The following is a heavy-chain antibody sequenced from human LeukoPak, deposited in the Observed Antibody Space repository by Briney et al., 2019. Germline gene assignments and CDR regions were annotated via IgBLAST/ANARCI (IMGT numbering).Heavy chain of an antibody. J-gene: IGHJ4*02. CDR3: ARGRSITMVRGSEFDY. V-gene: IGHV4-34*01. Sequence: SETLSRTCAFYGVSISGYYWSWIRQPPGKGLEWIGEINHSGSTNYNPSLKSRVTISVDTSKNQFSLKLSSVTAADTAVYYCARGRSITMVRGSEFDYWGQGTLVTVSS. CDR1: GVSISGYY. CDR2: INHSGST. D-gene: IGHD3-10*01.